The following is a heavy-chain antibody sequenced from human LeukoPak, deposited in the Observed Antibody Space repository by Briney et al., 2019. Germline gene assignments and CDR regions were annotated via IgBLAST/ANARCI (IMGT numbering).Heavy chain of an antibody. CDR3: ATGVRMDNWDDEYLGFPTYFDF. J-gene: IGHJ4*02. CDR1: GYTFTGYY. Sequence: ASVKVSCKASGYTFTGYYMHWVRQAPGQGLEWMGWISAYNGNTNYAQKLQGRVTMTTDTSTSTAYMELRSLRSDDTAVYYCATGVRMDNWDDEYLGFPTYFDFWGQGTLVTVSS. CDR2: ISAYNGNT. V-gene: IGHV1-18*04. D-gene: IGHD1-1*01.